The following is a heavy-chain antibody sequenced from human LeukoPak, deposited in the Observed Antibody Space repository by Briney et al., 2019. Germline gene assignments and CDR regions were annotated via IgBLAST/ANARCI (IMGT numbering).Heavy chain of an antibody. V-gene: IGHV4-59*01. Sequence: SETLSLTCTVSGGSISSYYWNWVRQPPGKGLEWIGYMYYSGSTNYNPSLKSRVTISADTSKNQFSLKLSSVTAADTAVYYCARGTGKWDAFDIWGQGTMVTVSS. J-gene: IGHJ3*02. CDR3: ARGTGKWDAFDI. CDR1: GGSISSYY. D-gene: IGHD3/OR15-3a*01. CDR2: MYYSGST.